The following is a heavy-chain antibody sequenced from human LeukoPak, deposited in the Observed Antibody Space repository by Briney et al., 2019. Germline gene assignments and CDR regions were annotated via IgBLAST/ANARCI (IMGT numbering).Heavy chain of an antibody. J-gene: IGHJ6*03. CDR2: ISGSGGST. V-gene: IGHV3-23*01. CDR3: AKSLERVPHYMDV. D-gene: IGHD1-1*01. CDR1: GFTFSDYY. Sequence: GGSLRLSCAASGFTFSDYYMSWVRQAPGKGLEWVSAISGSGGSTYYADSVKGRFTISRDNSKNTLYLQMNSLRAEDTAVYYCAKSLERVPHYMDVWGKGTTVTVSS.